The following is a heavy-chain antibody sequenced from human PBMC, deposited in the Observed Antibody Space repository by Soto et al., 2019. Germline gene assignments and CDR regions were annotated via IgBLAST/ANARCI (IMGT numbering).Heavy chain of an antibody. D-gene: IGHD3-3*01. CDR1: GYSISSGYY. Sequence: SETLSRTCAVSGYSISSGYYLGWIRQPPWKGLEWIGTIYHSGSTYYNPSLKSRVTILVDTSKNQFSLKLSSVTAADTAVYYCAREGDDVLRFLEWLSDGGRCFDYWGQGTLVTVSS. V-gene: IGHV4-38-2*02. CDR2: IYHSGST. J-gene: IGHJ4*02. CDR3: AREGDDVLRFLEWLSDGGRCFDY.